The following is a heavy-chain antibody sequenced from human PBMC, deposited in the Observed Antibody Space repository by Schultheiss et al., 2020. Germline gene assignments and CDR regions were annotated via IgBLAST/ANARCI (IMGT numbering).Heavy chain of an antibody. CDR1: GFTFDDYA. D-gene: IGHD3-22*01. V-gene: IGHV3-9*01. CDR2: ISWNSGSI. CDR3: AKYGNYYDSSWYFDL. Sequence: GGSLRLSCAASGFTFDDYAMHWVRQAPGKGREWVSGISWNSGSIGYADSVKGRFTISRDNAKNSLYLQMNSLRAEDTAFYYCAKYGNYYDSSWYFDLWGRGTLVTVSA. J-gene: IGHJ2*01.